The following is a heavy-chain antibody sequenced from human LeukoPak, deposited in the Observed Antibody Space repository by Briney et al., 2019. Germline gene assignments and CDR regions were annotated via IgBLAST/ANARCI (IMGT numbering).Heavy chain of an antibody. CDR1: GFTFSDYW. V-gene: IGHV3-7*01. CDR3: ARWRGSTSERSDY. J-gene: IGHJ4*02. CDR2: IKQDGSAK. Sequence: QPGGSLRLSCTASGFTFSDYWMTWVRQAPGKGLEWVANIKQDGSAKYYVDSVKGRFTISRDNAKNSLYPQMDSLGVEDTATYYCARWRGSTSERSDYWGQGTLVTVSS. D-gene: IGHD2-2*01.